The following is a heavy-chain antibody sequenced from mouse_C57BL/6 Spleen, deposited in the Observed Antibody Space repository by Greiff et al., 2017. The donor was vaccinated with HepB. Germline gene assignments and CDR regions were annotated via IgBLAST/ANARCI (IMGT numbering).Heavy chain of an antibody. CDR1: GYSITSGYY. CDR3: AREVTTVRDAMDY. V-gene: IGHV3-6*01. J-gene: IGHJ4*01. CDR2: ISYDGSN. Sequence: EVKLMESGPGLVKPSQSLSLTCSVTGYSITSGYYWNWIRQFPGNKLEWMGYISYDGSNNYNPSLKNRISITRDTSKNQFFLKLNSVTTEDTATYYCAREVTTVRDAMDYWGQGTSVTVSS. D-gene: IGHD1-1*01.